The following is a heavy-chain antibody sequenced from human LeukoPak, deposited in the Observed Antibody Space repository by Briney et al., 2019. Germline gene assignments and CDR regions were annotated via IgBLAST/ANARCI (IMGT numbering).Heavy chain of an antibody. CDR1: GFTFSSYS. CDR3: AKKGARATYYYDSSGYYADY. V-gene: IGHV3-21*01. Sequence: GGSLRLSCAASGFTFSSYSMNWVRQAPGKGLEWVSSISSSSSYIYYADSVKGRFTISRDNAKNSLYLQMNSLRAEDTAVYYCAKKGARATYYYDSSGYYADYWGQGTLVTVSS. D-gene: IGHD3-22*01. CDR2: ISSSSSYI. J-gene: IGHJ4*02.